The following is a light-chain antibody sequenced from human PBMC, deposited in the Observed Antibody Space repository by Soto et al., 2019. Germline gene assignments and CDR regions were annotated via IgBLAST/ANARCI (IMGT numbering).Light chain of an antibody. CDR1: QSISSW. Sequence: DVQMTRSPSTLSASVGDRITITCRASQSISSWLAWYQQKPGKAPKLLIYDASSLESGVPSRFSGSGSGTEFTLTISSLQPDDFATYYCQQYNSYSWTFGQGTTV. CDR3: QQYNSYSWT. J-gene: IGKJ1*01. CDR2: DAS. V-gene: IGKV1-5*01.